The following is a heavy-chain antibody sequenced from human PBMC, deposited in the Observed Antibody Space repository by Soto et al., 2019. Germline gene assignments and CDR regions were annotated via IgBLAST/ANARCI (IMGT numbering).Heavy chain of an antibody. D-gene: IGHD6-19*01. CDR3: EKDPATIAVAGTFDY. V-gene: IGHV3-23*01. CDR1: GFTFSTYG. J-gene: IGHJ4*02. Sequence: EVQLLESGGGLVQPGGSLRLSCAASGFTFSTYGMSWVRQAPGKGLEWVSIISGSGGSTYYADTVKGRFTISRDNSKNTLDLQMNRLRAEDTSVYYCEKDPATIAVAGTFDYWGQGTLVIVSS. CDR2: ISGSGGST.